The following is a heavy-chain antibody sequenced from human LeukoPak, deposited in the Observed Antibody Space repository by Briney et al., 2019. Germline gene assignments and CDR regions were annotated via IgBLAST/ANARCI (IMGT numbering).Heavy chain of an antibody. CDR3: ARCDSWEAFDI. CDR2: IYYSGGT. Sequence: KPSQTLSLTCTVSGGSISSGGYYWSWIRQHPGKGLEWIGYIYYSGGTYYNPSLKSRVTISVDTSKNQFSLKLSSVTAADTAVYYCARCDSWEAFDIWGQGTMVTVSS. V-gene: IGHV4-31*03. J-gene: IGHJ3*02. CDR1: GGSISSGGYY. D-gene: IGHD1-26*01.